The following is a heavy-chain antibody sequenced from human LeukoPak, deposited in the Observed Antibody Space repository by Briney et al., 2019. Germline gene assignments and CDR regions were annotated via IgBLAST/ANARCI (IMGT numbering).Heavy chain of an antibody. Sequence: ASVKVSCKTSGYIFTNYGINWVRQAPGQGLEWMGWNSPYKGNTEYAQKFQDRFTMTTDTSTTTVYTELRSLRSDDTAVYYCARGGSNWNYQYYFDYWGQGTLVSVSS. V-gene: IGHV1-18*04. D-gene: IGHD1-7*01. J-gene: IGHJ4*02. CDR1: GYIFTNYG. CDR2: NSPYKGNT. CDR3: ARGGSNWNYQYYFDY.